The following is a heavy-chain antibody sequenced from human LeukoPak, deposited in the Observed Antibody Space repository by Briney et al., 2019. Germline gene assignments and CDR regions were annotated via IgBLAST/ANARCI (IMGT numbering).Heavy chain of an antibody. CDR2: IYYSWST. Sequence: SETLSLTCTVSGGSIRSFYWSWIRQSPGKGLEWIGHIYYSWSTNYSPSLKSRVTISVDTPNNQFFLKMTSVTAADTAVYYCARTHSYYYYYLDVWGKGATVTVSS. J-gene: IGHJ6*03. CDR3: ARTHSYYYYYLDV. CDR1: GGSIRSFY. V-gene: IGHV4-59*01.